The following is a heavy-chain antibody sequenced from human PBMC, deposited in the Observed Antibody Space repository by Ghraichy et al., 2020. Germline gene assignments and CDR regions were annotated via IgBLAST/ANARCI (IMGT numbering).Heavy chain of an antibody. J-gene: IGHJ5*02. Sequence: SETLSLTCTVSGGSISSGGYYWSWIRQHPGKGLEWIGYIYYSGSTYYNPSLKSRVTISVDTSKNQFSLKLSSVTAADTAVYYCARGFGVVIEHMRFDPWGQGTLVTVSS. CDR1: GGSISSGGYY. V-gene: IGHV4-31*03. CDR3: ARGFGVVIEHMRFDP. D-gene: IGHD3-3*01. CDR2: IYYSGST.